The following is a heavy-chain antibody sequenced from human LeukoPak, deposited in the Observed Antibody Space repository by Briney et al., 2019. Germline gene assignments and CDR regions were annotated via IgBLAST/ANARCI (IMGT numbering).Heavy chain of an antibody. CDR3: ARDPSDSSGAKYFQH. CDR2: ISYDGSNK. D-gene: IGHD3-22*01. Sequence: PGGSLRLSCAASGFTFSSYAMHWVRQAPGKGLEWVAVISYDGSNKYYADSVKGRFTISRDNSKNTLYLQMNSLRAEDTAVYYCARDPSDSSGAKYFQHWGQGTLVTVSS. V-gene: IGHV3-30-3*01. CDR1: GFTFSSYA. J-gene: IGHJ1*01.